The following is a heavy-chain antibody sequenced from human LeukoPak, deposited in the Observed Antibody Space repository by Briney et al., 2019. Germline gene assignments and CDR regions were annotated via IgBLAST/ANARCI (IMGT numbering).Heavy chain of an antibody. J-gene: IGHJ6*02. Sequence: GASVKVSCKASGGTFSSYAISWVRQAPGQGLEWMGGIIPIFGTANYAQKFQGRVTITTDESTSTAYMELSSLRSEDTAVYYCARGSTMVRGDYGMDVWGQGTTVTVSS. D-gene: IGHD3-10*01. CDR3: ARGSTMVRGDYGMDV. V-gene: IGHV1-69*05. CDR2: IIPIFGTA. CDR1: GGTFSSYA.